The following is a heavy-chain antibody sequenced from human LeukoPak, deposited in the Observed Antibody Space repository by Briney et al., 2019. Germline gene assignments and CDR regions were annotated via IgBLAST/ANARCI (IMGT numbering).Heavy chain of an antibody. CDR1: GYTFTSYY. J-gene: IGHJ6*02. Sequence: HWASVKVSCKASGYTFTSYYMHWVRQAPGQGLEWMGRIIPILGIANYAQKFQGRVTITADKSTSTAYMELSSLRSEDTAVYYCARGARVVVVTSDYYYGMDVWGQGTTVTVSS. D-gene: IGHD2-21*02. CDR3: ARGARVVVVTSDYYYGMDV. V-gene: IGHV1-69*04. CDR2: IIPILGIA.